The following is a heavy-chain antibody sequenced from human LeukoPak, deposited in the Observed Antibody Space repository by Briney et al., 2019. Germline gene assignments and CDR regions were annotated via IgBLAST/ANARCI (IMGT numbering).Heavy chain of an antibody. CDR3: ARGPSGYGSGSYYYWFDP. V-gene: IGHV1-69*01. J-gene: IGHJ5*02. D-gene: IGHD3-10*01. CDR2: IIPIFGTA. Sequence: SVKVSCKASGGTFSSYAIRWVRQAPGPGLEWMGGIIPIFGTANYEQKFQGRVTITADESTSTAYMELSSLRSEDTAVYYCARGPSGYGSGSYYYWFDPWGQGTLVTVSS. CDR1: GGTFSSYA.